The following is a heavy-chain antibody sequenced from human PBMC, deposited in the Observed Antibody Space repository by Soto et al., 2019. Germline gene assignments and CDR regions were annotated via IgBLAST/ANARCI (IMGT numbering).Heavy chain of an antibody. J-gene: IGHJ4*02. Sequence: GGSLRLSCAASGFTFSRSAMSWVRQAPGRGLEWFSTISGSGGTPYYADSVKGRFTSSRDNSKNTLYLVLNSLRAEDTAVYYCAMGLAAAGPLDYWGQGTLVTVSS. CDR3: AMGLAAAGPLDY. V-gene: IGHV3-23*01. D-gene: IGHD6-13*01. CDR1: GFTFSRSA. CDR2: ISGSGGTP.